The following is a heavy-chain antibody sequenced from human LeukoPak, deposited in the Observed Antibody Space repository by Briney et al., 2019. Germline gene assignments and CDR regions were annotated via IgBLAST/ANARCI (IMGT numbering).Heavy chain of an antibody. V-gene: IGHV1-3*01. CDR3: ARDRHIVVVTAILNWFDA. Sequence: ASVKVSCKASGYTFTSYAMHWVRQAPGQRLEWMGWINAGNGNTKYSQKFQGRVTITRDTSASTAYMELSSLRSEDTAVYYCARDRHIVVVTAILNWFDAWGQGTLVTVSS. J-gene: IGHJ5*02. D-gene: IGHD2-21*02. CDR2: INAGNGNT. CDR1: GYTFTSYA.